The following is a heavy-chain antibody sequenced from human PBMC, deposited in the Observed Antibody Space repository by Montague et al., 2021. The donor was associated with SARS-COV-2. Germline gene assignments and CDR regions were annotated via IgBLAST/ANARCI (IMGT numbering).Heavy chain of an antibody. CDR1: GASISSYY. V-gene: IGHV4-59*12. CDR2: IYYNGST. J-gene: IGHJ4*02. Sequence: SETLSLTCTVSGASISSYYWSWIRQPPGKGLEWIGYIYYNGSTKXNPSLESRVAMSVDTSKNQFSLSMTSVTAADTALYYCAAALGGSYYCADYYFDSRGPGTLVAVSS. CDR3: AAALGGSYYCADYYFDS. D-gene: IGHD1-26*01.